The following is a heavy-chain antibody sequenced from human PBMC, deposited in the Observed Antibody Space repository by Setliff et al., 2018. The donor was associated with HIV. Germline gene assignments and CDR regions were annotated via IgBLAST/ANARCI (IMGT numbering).Heavy chain of an antibody. CDR1: GASFSGYY. Sequence: PSETLSLTCAVYGASFSGYYWSWIRQPPGKGLEWIGGINPSGSTNYNPSLKSRVSISADTSKNQFSLNLTSVTAADTAMYYCARERTVSVYYYYYIDVWDKGTTVTVSS. CDR2: INPSGST. V-gene: IGHV4-34*01. J-gene: IGHJ6*03. D-gene: IGHD4-4*01. CDR3: ARERTVSVYYYYYIDV.